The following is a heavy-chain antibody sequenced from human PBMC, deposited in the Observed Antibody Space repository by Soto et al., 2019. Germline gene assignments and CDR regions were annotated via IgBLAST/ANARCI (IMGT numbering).Heavy chain of an antibody. J-gene: IGHJ6*02. CDR2: IWYDGSNK. Sequence: QVQLVESGGGVVQPGRSLRLSCAASGFTFSSYGMHWVRQAPGKGLEWVADIWYDGSNKNYGDSVKGRFTISRDNSKNTLYLQMNSLRAEDTGVYYCAGDRTSYAMDVWGQGTTVTVSS. V-gene: IGHV3-33*08. CDR3: AGDRTSYAMDV. CDR1: GFTFSSYG.